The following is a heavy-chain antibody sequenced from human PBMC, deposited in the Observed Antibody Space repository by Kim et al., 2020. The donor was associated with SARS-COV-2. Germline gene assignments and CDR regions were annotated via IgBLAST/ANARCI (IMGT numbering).Heavy chain of an antibody. J-gene: IGHJ4*02. V-gene: IGHV1-18*01. D-gene: IGHD6-13*01. CDR3: ARDGGRAAAGYDY. CDR2: ISTYNGDI. CDR1: GYTFSSHG. Sequence: ASVKVSCKASGYTFSSHGITWVRQAPGQGLGWMGWISTYNGDITYAQKFQGRVTMITDTSTSTAYMELRSLSSDDTAVYYCARDGGRAAAGYDYWGQGTL.